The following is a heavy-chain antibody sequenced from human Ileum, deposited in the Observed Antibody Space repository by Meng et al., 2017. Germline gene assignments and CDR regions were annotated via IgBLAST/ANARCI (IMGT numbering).Heavy chain of an antibody. Sequence: GESLKISCVASGFTFNTYTINWVRQAPGKGLEWVASIPPGRDYIYYADSVKGRFTISRDNAKSSVYLQLNSLTVEDTGVYYCAREATTVTSTGMVHYYYYYGLDVWGQGTTVTVSS. J-gene: IGHJ6*02. D-gene: IGHD4-17*01. V-gene: IGHV3-21*06. CDR2: IPPGRDYI. CDR1: GFTFNTYT. CDR3: AREATTVTSTGMVHYYYYYGLDV.